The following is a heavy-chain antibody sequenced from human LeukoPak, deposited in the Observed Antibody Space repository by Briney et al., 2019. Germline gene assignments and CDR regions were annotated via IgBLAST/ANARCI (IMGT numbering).Heavy chain of an antibody. Sequence: GGSLRLSCAASGFTFSSNYMSWVRQAPGKGLEWGSVIYSDGTTKYTDPVKGRFPISRDNSKNTLYLQRNGLRVEDTAVYYCGRDYCSGGSCFDYWVRGSLVTVSS. CDR3: GRDYCSGGSCFDY. D-gene: IGHD2-15*01. CDR1: GFTFSSNY. J-gene: IGHJ4*02. CDR2: IYSDGTT. V-gene: IGHV3-53*01.